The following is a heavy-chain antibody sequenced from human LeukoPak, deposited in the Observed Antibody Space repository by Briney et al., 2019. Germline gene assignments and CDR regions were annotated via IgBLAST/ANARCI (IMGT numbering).Heavy chain of an antibody. CDR3: TTEVFWYSGPGDY. CDR2: IKSKTDGWTK. D-gene: IGHD1-26*01. J-gene: IGHJ4*02. Sequence: PGGSLRLSCAASGFTFSNAWMSWVRQPPGKGLEWGGRIKSKTDGWTKDYAAPVKGRFTISRDDSKNTLYLQMNSLETEDTAVYYCTTEVFWYSGPGDYWGQGTLVTVSS. CDR1: GFTFSNAW. V-gene: IGHV3-15*01.